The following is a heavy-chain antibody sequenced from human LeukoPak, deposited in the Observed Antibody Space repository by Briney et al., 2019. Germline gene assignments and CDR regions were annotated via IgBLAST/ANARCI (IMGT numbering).Heavy chain of an antibody. D-gene: IGHD3-10*01. CDR1: GFTFNTYW. V-gene: IGHV3-74*01. J-gene: IGHJ4*02. Sequence: GGSLRLSCAASGFTFNTYWMHWVRQAPGKGLVWVSHINPDGSQTNYADSVTGRFTISRDNAKNTLYLQMNSLRAEDTAVYYCARDPVRRDSYWGQGTLVTVSS. CDR2: INPDGSQT. CDR3: ARDPVRRDSY.